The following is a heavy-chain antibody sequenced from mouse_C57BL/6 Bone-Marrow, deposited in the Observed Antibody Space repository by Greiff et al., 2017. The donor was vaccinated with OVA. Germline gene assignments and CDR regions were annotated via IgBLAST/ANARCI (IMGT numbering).Heavy chain of an antibody. V-gene: IGHV1-15*01. Sequence: VKLVESGAELVRPGASVTLSCKASGYTFTDYEMHWVKQTPVHGLEWIGAIDPETGGTAYNQKFKGKAILTADKSSSTAYMELRSLTSEDSAVYYCTRWNRGSSDYWGQGTTLTVSS. CDR1: GYTFTDYE. CDR2: IDPETGGT. J-gene: IGHJ2*01. D-gene: IGHD1-1*01. CDR3: TRWNRGSSDY.